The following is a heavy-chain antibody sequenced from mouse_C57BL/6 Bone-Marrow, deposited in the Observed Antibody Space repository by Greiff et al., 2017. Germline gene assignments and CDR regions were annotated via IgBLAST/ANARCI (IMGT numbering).Heavy chain of an antibody. CDR2: IHPNSGST. CDR3: ARKDGDYACGDDFDY. CDR1: GYTFTSYW. V-gene: IGHV1-64*01. D-gene: IGHD2-13*01. Sequence: QVQLQQPGAELVKPGASVKLSCKASGYTFTSYWMHWVKQRPGQGLEWIGMIHPNSGSTNYNEKFKSKATLTVDNSSSTAYMQLRSLTSEDSAVYYCARKDGDYACGDDFDYWGQGTTLTVSS. J-gene: IGHJ2*01.